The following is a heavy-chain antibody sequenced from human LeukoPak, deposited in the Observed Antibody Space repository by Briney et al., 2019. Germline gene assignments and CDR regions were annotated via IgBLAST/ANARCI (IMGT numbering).Heavy chain of an antibody. CDR3: ARALYSSGHLDY. Sequence: PSETLSLTCTVSGGSISSYYWSWIRQPPGKGLEWIGYIYYSGSTNCNPSLKSRVTISVDTSKNQFSLKLSSVTAADTAVYYCARALYSSGHLDYWGQGTLVTVSS. V-gene: IGHV4-59*01. CDR2: IYYSGST. J-gene: IGHJ4*02. D-gene: IGHD6-19*01. CDR1: GGSISSYY.